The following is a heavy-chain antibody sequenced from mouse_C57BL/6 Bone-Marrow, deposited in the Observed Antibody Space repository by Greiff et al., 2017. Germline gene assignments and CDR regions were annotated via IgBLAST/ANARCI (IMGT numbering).Heavy chain of an antibody. D-gene: IGHD1-1*01. Sequence: QVQLQQSGAELARPGASVTLSCKASGYTFTSYDISQLKQRTGQGIVWFGENYPRSGNTYYNEKFKGQATLTADTSSSKAYLELRSLTSEDSAVYFCARQYGSRGGNVWGKGTTLTVSS. V-gene: IGHV1-81*01. CDR1: GYTFTSYD. CDR3: ARQYGSRGGNV. J-gene: IGHJ2*01. CDR2: NYPRSGNT.